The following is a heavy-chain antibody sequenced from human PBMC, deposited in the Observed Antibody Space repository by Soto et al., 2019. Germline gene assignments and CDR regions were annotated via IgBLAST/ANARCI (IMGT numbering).Heavy chain of an antibody. Sequence: ASVKVSCKECGDRFSFYGRNWVRQDHEQGLEWMGWINPSDGNRNFAQKFEDRVTMTTATSTNTVFLELRSLKSDDTSIYYCARDRLMGYDSSGFYSWGQGTMVIGSS. CDR2: INPSDGNR. D-gene: IGHD3-22*01. CDR3: ARDRLMGYDSSGFYS. CDR1: GDRFSFYG. V-gene: IGHV1-18*01. J-gene: IGHJ4*02.